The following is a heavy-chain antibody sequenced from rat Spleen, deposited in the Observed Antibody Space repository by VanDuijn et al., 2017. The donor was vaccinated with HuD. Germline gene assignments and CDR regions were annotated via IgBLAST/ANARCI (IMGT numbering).Heavy chain of an antibody. CDR1: GFTFSDYY. Sequence: EVQLVESGGGLVQPGRSLKLSCAASGFTFSDYYMAWVRQAPTKGLEWVATISSDGRRNYYRDSVKGRFTISRDNAKNTQYLQMDSLRSEDTATYYCTRGYVMDAWGQGASVTVSS. J-gene: IGHJ4*01. V-gene: IGHV5-7*01. CDR2: ISSDGRRN. CDR3: TRGYVMDA.